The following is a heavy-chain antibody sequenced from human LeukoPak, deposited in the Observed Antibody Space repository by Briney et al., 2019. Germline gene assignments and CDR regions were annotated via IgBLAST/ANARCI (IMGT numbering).Heavy chain of an antibody. Sequence: HPGRSLRLSCAASGFTFSSYGMHWVRQAPGKGLEWVAVIWYDGSNKYYADSVKGRFTISRDNSKNTLYLQMNSLRAEDTAVYYCARDNYYGSGSPDYWGQGTLVTVSS. J-gene: IGHJ4*02. CDR2: IWYDGSNK. CDR1: GFTFSSYG. D-gene: IGHD3-10*01. CDR3: ARDNYYGSGSPDY. V-gene: IGHV3-33*01.